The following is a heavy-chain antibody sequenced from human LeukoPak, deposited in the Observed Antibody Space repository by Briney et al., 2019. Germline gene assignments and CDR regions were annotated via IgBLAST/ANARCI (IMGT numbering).Heavy chain of an antibody. CDR2: INPNSGGT. J-gene: IGHJ4*02. CDR1: GYTFTGYY. Sequence: ASVKVSCKASGYTFTGYYMHWVRQAPGQGLEWMGWINPNSGGTNYAQKFQGRVTMTRDTSISTAYMELSRLRSDDTAVYYCARRRITMVRGVITHFDYWGQGTLVSVSS. D-gene: IGHD3-10*01. CDR3: ARRRITMVRGVITHFDY. V-gene: IGHV1-2*02.